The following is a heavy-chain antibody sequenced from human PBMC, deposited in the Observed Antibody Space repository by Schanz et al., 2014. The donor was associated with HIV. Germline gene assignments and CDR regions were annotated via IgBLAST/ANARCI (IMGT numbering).Heavy chain of an antibody. Sequence: QVQLVQSGAEVKKPGSSVKVACKASGGTSSIYAISWVRQAPGQGLEWMGGIIPIFDTTKYAQKFQGRVTITADKSTSTVYMDLSSLRSEDTAVYYCASGRRSGIGWRMDVWGQGTTVSVSS. V-gene: IGHV1-69*06. CDR3: ASGRRSGIGWRMDV. D-gene: IGHD6-19*01. J-gene: IGHJ6*02. CDR1: GGTSSIYA. CDR2: IIPIFDTT.